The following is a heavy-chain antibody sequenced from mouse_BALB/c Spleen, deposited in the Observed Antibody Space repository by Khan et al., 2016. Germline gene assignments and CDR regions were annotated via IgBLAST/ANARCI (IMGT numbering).Heavy chain of an antibody. J-gene: IGHJ3*01. CDR3: AREEYGISFAY. CDR2: ISYDGSN. V-gene: IGHV3-6*02. CDR1: GYSITSGYY. Sequence: EVQLQESGPGLVKPSQSLSLTCSVTGYSITSGYYWNWIRQFPGNKLEWMGYISYDGSNNYNPSLKNRISSTRDTSKNQFFLKLNSVTTEDTATYYCAREEYGISFAYWGQGTLVTVSA. D-gene: IGHD2-10*02.